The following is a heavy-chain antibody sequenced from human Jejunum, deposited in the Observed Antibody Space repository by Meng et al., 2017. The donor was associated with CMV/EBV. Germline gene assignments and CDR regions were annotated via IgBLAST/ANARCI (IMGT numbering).Heavy chain of an antibody. CDR2: NYYRGTT. D-gene: IGHD2-8*01. J-gene: IGHJ2*01. Sequence: GDTWSWISQHRGKGLEWIGYNYYRGTTDHNPSLKSRVTISIDSSKNQFSLKLNAVTAADTAMYDCATLQGYCTNGVCSPNFWSFDLWGRGTLVTVSS. CDR3: ATLQGYCTNGVCSPNFWSFDL. V-gene: IGHV4-31*02. CDR1: GDT.